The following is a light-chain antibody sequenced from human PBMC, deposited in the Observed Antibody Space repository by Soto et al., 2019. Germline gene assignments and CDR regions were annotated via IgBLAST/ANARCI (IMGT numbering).Light chain of an antibody. CDR2: AAF. J-gene: IGKJ2*01. V-gene: IGKV3-20*01. CDR3: HQYGNSPYT. Sequence: EIVLTQSPGTLSLSPGERATLSCRASQSVSTNYLAWYQHQPGQTPRLLIYAAFSRATGIPDRFSGSGSGTDFTFTITRREPEDFAMYYCHQYGNSPYTFGQGTNLEI. CDR1: QSVSTNY.